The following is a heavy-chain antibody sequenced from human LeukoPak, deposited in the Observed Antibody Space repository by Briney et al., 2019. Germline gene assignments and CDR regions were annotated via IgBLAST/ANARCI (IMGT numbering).Heavy chain of an antibody. CDR1: GFTFSSYW. D-gene: IGHD5-18*01. CDR3: AKMTGYSYGFFDY. V-gene: IGHV3-23*01. Sequence: GGSLRLSCAASGFTFSSYWMHWVRQAPGKGLEWVSAISGSGGSTYYADSVKGRFTISRDNSKNTLYLQMNSLRAEDTAVYYCAKMTGYSYGFFDYWGQGTLVTVSS. CDR2: ISGSGGST. J-gene: IGHJ4*02.